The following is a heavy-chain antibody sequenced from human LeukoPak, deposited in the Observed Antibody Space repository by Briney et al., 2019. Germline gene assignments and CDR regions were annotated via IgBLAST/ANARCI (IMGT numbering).Heavy chain of an antibody. J-gene: IGHJ5*02. CDR2: IWYDGSNK. D-gene: IGHD3-3*01. Sequence: HSGGSLRLSCAASGFTFSSYGMHWVRQAPGKGLEWVAVIWYDGSNKYYADSAKGRFTISRDNSKNTLYLQMNSLRAEDTAVYYCARDSRKVLRFLEWLPRRSWFDPWGQGTLVTVSS. V-gene: IGHV3-33*01. CDR3: ARDSRKVLRFLEWLPRRSWFDP. CDR1: GFTFSSYG.